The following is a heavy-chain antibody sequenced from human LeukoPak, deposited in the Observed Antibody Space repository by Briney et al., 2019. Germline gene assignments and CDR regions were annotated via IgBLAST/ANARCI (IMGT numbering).Heavy chain of an antibody. D-gene: IGHD3-16*02. Sequence: SETLSLTCAVSGGSISSGGYSWSWIRQPPGKGLEWIGYIYYSGSTNYNPSLKSRVTISVDKSKNQFSLKMSSVTAADTAVYYCARKDDYVWGSYRYWWFDPWGQGTLVTVSS. CDR2: IYYSGST. CDR1: GGSISSGGYS. CDR3: ARKDDYVWGSYRYWWFDP. V-gene: IGHV4-30-4*07. J-gene: IGHJ5*02.